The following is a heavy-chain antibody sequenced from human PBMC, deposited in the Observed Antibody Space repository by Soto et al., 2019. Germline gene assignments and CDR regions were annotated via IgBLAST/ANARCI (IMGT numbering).Heavy chain of an antibody. CDR1: GFTFSSYE. J-gene: IGHJ6*02. Sequence: GGSLRLSCATSGFTFSSYEMNWVRQAPGKGLEWVSYISSSGSTIYYADSVKGRFTTSRDNAKNSLYLQMDSLRAEDTAVYYCARAQEACSFFPYYYGMDVWGQGTTVTVSS. D-gene: IGHD2-21*01. CDR2: ISSSGSTI. CDR3: ARAQEACSFFPYYYGMDV. V-gene: IGHV3-48*03.